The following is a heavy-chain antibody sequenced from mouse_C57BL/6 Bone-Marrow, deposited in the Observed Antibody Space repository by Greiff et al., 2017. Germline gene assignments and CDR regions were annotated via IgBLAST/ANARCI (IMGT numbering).Heavy chain of an antibody. D-gene: IGHD2-1*01. CDR3: RLYGNPLYFDY. CDR2: IHPSDSDT. J-gene: IGHJ2*01. V-gene: IGHV1-74*01. Sequence: VQLQQPGAELVKPGASVKVSCKASGYTFTSYWMHWVKQRPGQGLEWIGRIHPSDSDTNYNQKFKGKGTLTVDKSSSTSYMQLSSLTSEDSAVYYCRLYGNPLYFDYWGQGTTLTVSS. CDR1: GYTFTSYW.